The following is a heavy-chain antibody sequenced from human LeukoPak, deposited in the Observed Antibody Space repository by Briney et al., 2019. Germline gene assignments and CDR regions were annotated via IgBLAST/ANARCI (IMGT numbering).Heavy chain of an antibody. CDR3: ARAHGVDTFDF. V-gene: IGHV1-69*06. CDR2: IIPIFGTA. J-gene: IGHJ3*01. Sequence: SVKVSCKASGGTFSSFEISWVRQAPGQGLEWMGGIIPIFGTANYAQKFQGRVTITADKSTSTAYMDLNSLRSDDTAVYYCARAHGVDTFDFWGQGTMVTVSS. CDR1: GGTFSSFE. D-gene: IGHD2-8*01.